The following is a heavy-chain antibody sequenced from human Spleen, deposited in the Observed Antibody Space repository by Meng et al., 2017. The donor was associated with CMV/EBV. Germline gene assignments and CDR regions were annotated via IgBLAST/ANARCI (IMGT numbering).Heavy chain of an antibody. Sequence: LTCAVCGGSMTMRNWSSWVRKTPGKGLEWIGEFSQSGTTNYSPSLTSRVTMSLDKSKNPFSLQLSSVTAADTAVYYCATQDAFCSVFWGQGALVTVSS. CDR3: ATQDAFCSVF. CDR1: GGSMTMRNW. CDR2: FSQSGTT. V-gene: IGHV4-4*02. J-gene: IGHJ4*02. D-gene: IGHD2-15*01.